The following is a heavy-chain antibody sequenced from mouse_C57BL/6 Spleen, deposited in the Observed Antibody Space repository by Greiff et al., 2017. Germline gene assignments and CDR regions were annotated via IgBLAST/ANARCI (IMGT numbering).Heavy chain of an antibody. D-gene: IGHD3-3*01. CDR3: ARDRAGTWYFDV. V-gene: IGHV5-4*01. Sequence: DVMLVESGGGLVKPGGSLKLSCAASGFTFSSYAMSWVRQTPEKRLEWVATISDGGSYTYYPDNVKGRFTISRDNAKNNLYLQMSHLKSEDTAMYYCARDRAGTWYFDVWGTGTTVTVSS. CDR1: GFTFSSYA. J-gene: IGHJ1*03. CDR2: ISDGGSYT.